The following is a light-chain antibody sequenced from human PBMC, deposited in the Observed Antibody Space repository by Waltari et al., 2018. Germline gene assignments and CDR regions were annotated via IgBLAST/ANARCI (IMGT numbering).Light chain of an antibody. CDR2: WAS. V-gene: IGKV4-1*01. CDR1: QSLLYSSNNKNY. Sequence: DFVMTQSPDSLAVSLGERATINCKSSQSLLYSSNNKNYLAWFQQKPGQPPKLLIYWASTRESGVPDRFSGSGSGTDVTLTINSLQAEDVAVYYCQQYYSPVTFGRGTRVEIK. J-gene: IGKJ1*01. CDR3: QQYYSPVT.